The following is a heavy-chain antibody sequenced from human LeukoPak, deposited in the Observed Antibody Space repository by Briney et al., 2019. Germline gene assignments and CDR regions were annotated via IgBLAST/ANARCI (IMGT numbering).Heavy chain of an antibody. Sequence: GGSLILSCAASGFTFSSYAMHWVRQAPGKGLEWVAVISYDGSNKYYADSVKGRFTISRDNSKNTLYLQMNSLRAEDTAVYYCARGGGYDAFDIWGQGTMVTVSS. CDR1: GFTFSSYA. CDR3: ARGGGYDAFDI. V-gene: IGHV3-30-3*01. CDR2: ISYDGSNK. D-gene: IGHD2-15*01. J-gene: IGHJ3*02.